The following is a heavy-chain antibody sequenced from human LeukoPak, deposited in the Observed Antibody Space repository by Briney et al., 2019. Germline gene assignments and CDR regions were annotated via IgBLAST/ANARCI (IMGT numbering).Heavy chain of an antibody. Sequence: ASVKVSCKASGYTFTGYYMHWVRQAPGQGLEWMGWISAYNGNTNYAQKLQGRVTMTTDTSTSTAYMELRSLRSDDTAVYYCARAGQYSSSWYVDYWGQGTLVTVSS. CDR1: GYTFTGYY. CDR2: ISAYNGNT. D-gene: IGHD6-13*01. V-gene: IGHV1-18*04. J-gene: IGHJ4*02. CDR3: ARAGQYSSSWYVDY.